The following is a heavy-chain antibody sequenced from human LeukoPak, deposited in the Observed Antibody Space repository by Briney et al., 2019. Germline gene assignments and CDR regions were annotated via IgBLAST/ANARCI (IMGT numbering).Heavy chain of an antibody. CDR2: ISGSGGST. J-gene: IGHJ4*02. CDR1: GFTFSSYA. CDR3: AKDLGRYSSSWLDY. Sequence: GGSLRLSCAASGFTFSSYAMSWVRQAPGKGLEWVSAISGSGGSTYYADSVKGRLTISRDNSKNTLYLQMNSLRAEDTAVYYCAKDLGRYSSSWLDYWGQGTLVTVSS. V-gene: IGHV3-23*01. D-gene: IGHD6-13*01.